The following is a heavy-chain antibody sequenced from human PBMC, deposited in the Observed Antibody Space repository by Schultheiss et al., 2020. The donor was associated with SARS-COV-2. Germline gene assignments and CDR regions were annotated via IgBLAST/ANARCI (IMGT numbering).Heavy chain of an antibody. CDR2: IYYSGST. Sequence: SETLSLTCTFSGGSISSYYWSWIRQPPGKGLEWIGYIYYSGSTNYNPSLKSRVTISVDTSKNQFSLKLSSVTAADTAVYYCARGGTLGLDYWGQGTLVTVSS. CDR1: GGSISSYY. V-gene: IGHV4-59*01. D-gene: IGHD1-26*01. CDR3: ARGGTLGLDY. J-gene: IGHJ4*02.